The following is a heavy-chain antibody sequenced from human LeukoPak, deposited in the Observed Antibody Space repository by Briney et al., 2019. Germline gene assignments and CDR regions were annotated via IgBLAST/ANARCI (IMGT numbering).Heavy chain of an antibody. CDR2: ISAYNGNT. V-gene: IGHV1-18*01. CDR1: GYTFTSYG. CDR3: ARDRYYGSGSYRLRSWFDP. J-gene: IGHJ5*02. Sequence: ASVKGSCKTSGYTFTSYGISWVRQAPRQGLECMGWISAYNGNTNCAQKLQGRVNMTTDTSKSTAYMELRSLRSDDTAVYYCARDRYYGSGSYRLRSWFDPWGQGTLVTVSS. D-gene: IGHD3-10*01.